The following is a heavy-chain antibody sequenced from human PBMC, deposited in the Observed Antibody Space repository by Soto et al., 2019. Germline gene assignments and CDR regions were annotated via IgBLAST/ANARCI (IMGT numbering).Heavy chain of an antibody. CDR3: ARDRGDFWSGNGMDV. CDR1: GFTFSSYS. J-gene: IGHJ6*02. V-gene: IGHV3-21*01. Sequence: PVGSLRLSCAASGFTFSSYSMNWVRQAPGKGLEWVSSISSRSSYIYYADSVKSRFTISRDNAKNSLYLQMNSLRAEDTAVYYCARDRGDFWSGNGMDVWGQGTTVTVSS. D-gene: IGHD3-3*01. CDR2: ISSRSSYI.